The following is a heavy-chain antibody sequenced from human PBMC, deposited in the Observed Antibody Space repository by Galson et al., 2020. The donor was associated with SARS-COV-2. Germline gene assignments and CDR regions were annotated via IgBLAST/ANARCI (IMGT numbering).Heavy chain of an antibody. CDR2: ISYDGSNK. V-gene: IGHV3-30*04. J-gene: IGHJ4*02. D-gene: IGHD1-26*01. CDR1: GFTFSSYA. CDR3: ARDRSGSYSYFDY. Sequence: GGSLRLSCAASGFTFSSYAMHWVRQAPGKGLEWVAVISYDGSNKYYADSVKGRFTISRDNSKNTLYLQMNSLRAEDTAVYYCARDRSGSYSYFDYWGQGTLVTVSS.